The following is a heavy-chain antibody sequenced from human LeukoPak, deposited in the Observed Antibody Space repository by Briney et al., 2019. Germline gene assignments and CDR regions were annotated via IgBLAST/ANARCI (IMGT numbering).Heavy chain of an antibody. CDR1: GYTFTSFD. V-gene: IGHV7-4-1*02. Sequence: GASVKVSCKASGYTFTSFDFNWVRQATGQGLEWMGWINTNTGNPTYAQGFTGRFVFSLDTSVSTAYLQISSLKAEDTAVYYCARGGRFYYGSGSYSTRYYFDYWGQGNLVTVSS. J-gene: IGHJ4*02. CDR3: ARGGRFYYGSGSYSTRYYFDY. CDR2: INTNTGNP. D-gene: IGHD3-10*01.